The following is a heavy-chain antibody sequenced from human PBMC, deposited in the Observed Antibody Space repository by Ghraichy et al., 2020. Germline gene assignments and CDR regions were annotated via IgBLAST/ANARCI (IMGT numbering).Heavy chain of an antibody. V-gene: IGHV6-1*01. CDR2: TYYRSNWYN. CDR1: GDSVSSNSAA. CDR3: VREDNNLNWFDP. Sequence: SQTLSLTCAISGDSVSSNSAAWNWIRQSPSRGLEWLGRTYYRSNWYNGYAVSVKSRININADTSKNQFSLRLNSVTPEDTAMYYCVREDNNLNWFDPWGQGTLVTVSS. J-gene: IGHJ5*02. D-gene: IGHD1-20*01.